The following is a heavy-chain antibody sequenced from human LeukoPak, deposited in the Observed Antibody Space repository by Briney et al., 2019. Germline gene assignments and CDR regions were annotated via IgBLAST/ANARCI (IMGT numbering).Heavy chain of an antibody. D-gene: IGHD3-3*01. Sequence: SSETLSLTCTVSGGSISSGGYYWSWIRQHPGKGLEWIGYIYYSGSTYYNPSLKSRVTISVDTSKNQFSLKLSSVTAADTAVYYCARGYYDFWSGHRYYFDYWGQGTLVTVSS. CDR3: ARGYYDFWSGHRYYFDY. V-gene: IGHV4-31*03. CDR1: GGSISSGGYY. J-gene: IGHJ4*02. CDR2: IYYSGST.